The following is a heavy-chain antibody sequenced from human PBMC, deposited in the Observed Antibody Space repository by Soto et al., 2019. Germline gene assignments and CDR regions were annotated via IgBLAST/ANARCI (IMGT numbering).Heavy chain of an antibody. CDR3: ASHRTFWPFDS. V-gene: IGHV4-39*01. J-gene: IGHJ4*02. D-gene: IGHD2-8*01. CDR2: ISYSDGS. Sequence: PSETLSLACTVSGGSISTRDSISTRSFYWGWMRQPPGKGLQWIASISYSDGSFYNSSLKSRLTISVDTSKNQFSLSLRSVTAADTAVFYCASHRTFWPFDSWAQRTVVTGSS. CDR1: GGSISTRDSISTRSFY.